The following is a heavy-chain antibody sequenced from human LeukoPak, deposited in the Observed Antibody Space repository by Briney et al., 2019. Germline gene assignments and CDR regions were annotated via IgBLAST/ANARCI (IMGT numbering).Heavy chain of an antibody. D-gene: IGHD4-17*01. Sequence: GASVKVSCKASGYTFTGYYMHWARQAPGQGLEWMGWINPNSGGTNYAQKFQGRVTMTRDTSISTAYMELSRLRSDDTAVYYCARGTVTFSYWYFDLWGRGTLVTVSS. V-gene: IGHV1-2*02. CDR2: INPNSGGT. CDR3: ARGTVTFSYWYFDL. CDR1: GYTFTGYY. J-gene: IGHJ2*01.